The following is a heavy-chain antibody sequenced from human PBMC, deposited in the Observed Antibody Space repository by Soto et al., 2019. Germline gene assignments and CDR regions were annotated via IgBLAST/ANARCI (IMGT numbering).Heavy chain of an antibody. CDR1: GGSFSGYY. CDR2: INHSGST. V-gene: IGHV4-34*01. J-gene: IGHJ6*02. CDR3: ARLAQRYYYCYGMDV. D-gene: IGHD1-1*01. Sequence: PSETLSLTCAVYGGSFSGYYWSWIRQPPGKGLEWIGEINHSGSTNYNPSLKSRVTISVDTSKNQFSLKLSSVTAADTAVYYCARLAQRYYYCYGMDVWGQGTTVTVSS.